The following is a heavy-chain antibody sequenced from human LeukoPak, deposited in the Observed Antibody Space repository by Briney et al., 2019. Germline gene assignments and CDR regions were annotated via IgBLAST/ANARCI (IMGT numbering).Heavy chain of an antibody. J-gene: IGHJ4*02. V-gene: IGHV4-4*07. D-gene: IGHD2-15*01. CDR3: ARDGCSGGSCPGTDY. Sequence: PSETLSFTCTVSGGSISSYYWSWIRQPAGKGLEWIGRIYTSGSTNYNPSLKSRVTMSVDTSKNQFSLKLSSVTAADTAVYYCARDGCSGGSCPGTDYWGQGTPVTVSS. CDR2: IYTSGST. CDR1: GGSISSYY.